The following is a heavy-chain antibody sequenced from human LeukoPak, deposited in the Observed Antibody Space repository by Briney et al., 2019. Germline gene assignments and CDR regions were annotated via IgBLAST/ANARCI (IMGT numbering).Heavy chain of an antibody. CDR2: IKQDESEK. CDR3: ARLSAYYYGSYFYYYMDV. J-gene: IGHJ6*03. Sequence: GGSLRLSCEASGFSFSSYWMSWVRLAPGKGPEWVANIKQDESEKYSVDSVKGRFIISRDNAKNSVFLQMSSLRAEDTALYYCARLSAYYYGSYFYYYMDVWGKGTTVTVSS. D-gene: IGHD3-10*01. V-gene: IGHV3-7*01. CDR1: GFSFSSYW.